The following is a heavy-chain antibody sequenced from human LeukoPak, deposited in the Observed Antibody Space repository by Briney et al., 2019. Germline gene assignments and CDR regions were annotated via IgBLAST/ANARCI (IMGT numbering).Heavy chain of an antibody. D-gene: IGHD2-15*01. J-gene: IGHJ4*02. CDR2: IRYDRDNK. CDR3: AKDFRWSFDY. CDR1: GFTFSSFG. V-gene: IGHV3-30*02. Sequence: GGSLRLSCAAPGFTFSSFGMHWVRQAPGKGLEWVAFIRYDRDNKYYADSVKGRFTISRDNSKNTLYLQMNNLRVEDTAVYYCAKDFRWSFDYWGQGTLVTVSS.